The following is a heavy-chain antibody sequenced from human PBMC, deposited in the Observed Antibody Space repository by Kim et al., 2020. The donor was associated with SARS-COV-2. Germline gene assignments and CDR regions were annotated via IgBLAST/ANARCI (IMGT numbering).Heavy chain of an antibody. CDR3: ARPSNGWANQWTFDS. J-gene: IGHJ4*02. Sequence: PSLKSQVTISVDTSKNPFSLGLRSVTAADTAVYHCARPSNGWANQWTFDSWGQGTLVTVSS. D-gene: IGHD6-19*01. V-gene: IGHV4-61*07.